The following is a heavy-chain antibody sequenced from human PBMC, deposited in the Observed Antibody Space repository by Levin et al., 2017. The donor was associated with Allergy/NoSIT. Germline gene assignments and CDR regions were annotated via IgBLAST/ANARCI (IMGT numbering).Heavy chain of an antibody. CDR2: IYSGGST. CDR1: GFTVSSNY. V-gene: IGHV3-66*04. D-gene: IGHD4-11*01. J-gene: IGHJ4*02. Sequence: PGGSLRLSCAASGFTVSSNYMSWVRQAPGKGLEWVSVIYSGGSTYYADSVKGRFTISRDNSKNTLYLQMNSLRAEDTAVYYCARLLVGDYSNPGVFDYWGQGTLVTVSS. CDR3: ARLLVGDYSNPGVFDY.